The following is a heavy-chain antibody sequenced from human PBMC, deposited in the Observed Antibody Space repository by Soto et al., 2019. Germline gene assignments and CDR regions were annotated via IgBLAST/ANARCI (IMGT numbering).Heavy chain of an antibody. CDR3: ERHGGDFYYFDY. CDR1: GYSFTSYW. Sequence: PGESLKISCKGSGYSFTSYWISWVRQMPGKGLEWMGRIDPSDSYTNYSPSFQGHVTISADKSISTAYLQWSSLKASDTAMYYCERHGGDFYYFDYWGQGTLVTVSS. CDR2: IDPSDSYT. J-gene: IGHJ4*02. D-gene: IGHD2-21*02. V-gene: IGHV5-10-1*01.